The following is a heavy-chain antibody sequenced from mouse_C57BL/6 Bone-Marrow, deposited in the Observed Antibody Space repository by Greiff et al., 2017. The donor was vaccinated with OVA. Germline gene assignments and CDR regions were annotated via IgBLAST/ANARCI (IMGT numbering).Heavy chain of an antibody. CDR3: ANLYQLRRFAY. Sequence: EVQLQQSGPELVKPGASVKMSCKASGYTFTDYNMHWVKQSHGKSLEWIGYINPNNGGTSYNQKFKGKATLTVNKSSSTAYMELRSLTSEDSAVYYCANLYQLRRFAYWGQGTLVTVSA. CDR2: INPNNGGT. V-gene: IGHV1-22*01. CDR1: GYTFTDYN. D-gene: IGHD2-5*01. J-gene: IGHJ3*01.